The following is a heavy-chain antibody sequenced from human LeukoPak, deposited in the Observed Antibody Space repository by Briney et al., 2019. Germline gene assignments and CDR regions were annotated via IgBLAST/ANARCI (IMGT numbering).Heavy chain of an antibody. Sequence: ASVKVSCKASGYTSTGYYMHWVRQASGQGLEWMGWINPNSGGTNYAQKFQGRVTMTRDTSISTAYMELSRLRSDDTAVYYCASPYCTNGVCYYYFDYWGQGTLVTVSS. J-gene: IGHJ4*02. V-gene: IGHV1-2*02. CDR2: INPNSGGT. CDR3: ASPYCTNGVCYYYFDY. CDR1: GYTSTGYY. D-gene: IGHD2-8*01.